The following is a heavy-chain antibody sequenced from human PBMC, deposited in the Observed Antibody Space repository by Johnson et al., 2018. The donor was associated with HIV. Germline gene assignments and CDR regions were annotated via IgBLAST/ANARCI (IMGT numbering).Heavy chain of an antibody. CDR1: GFTVSSNY. D-gene: IGHD3-22*01. Sequence: VQLVESGGGLVQPGGSLRLSCAASGFTVSSNYMRWVRQAPGKGLEWVSVINTGGGTYYADSVKGRFTMSRDNSKNTLYLQMNSLRAEDTAMYYCAKGQSSGYPKDAFDIWGRGTIVIVSS. CDR3: AKGQSSGYPKDAFDI. J-gene: IGHJ3*02. CDR2: INTGGGT. V-gene: IGHV3-66*02.